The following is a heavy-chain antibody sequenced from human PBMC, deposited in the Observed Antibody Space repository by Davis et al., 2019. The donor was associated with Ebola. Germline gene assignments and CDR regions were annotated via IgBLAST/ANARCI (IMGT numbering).Heavy chain of an antibody. CDR3: ARAGNYYFEY. V-gene: IGHV3-21*01. Sequence: GESLKISCAASGFTFSSYTMNWVRQAPGKGLEWVSSISSSSSYIYYADSVKGRFTVSRDNARNTMYLQMNSLRAEDTAVYSCARAGNYYFEYWGQGTLVTVSS. J-gene: IGHJ4*02. D-gene: IGHD1-7*01. CDR1: GFTFSSYT. CDR2: ISSSSSYI.